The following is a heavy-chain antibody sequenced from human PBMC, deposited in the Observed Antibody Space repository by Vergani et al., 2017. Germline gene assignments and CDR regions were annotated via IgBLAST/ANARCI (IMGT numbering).Heavy chain of an antibody. V-gene: IGHV3-13*01. CDR2: IGVAGDT. CDR1: EFSLNNYD. D-gene: IGHD6-13*01. CDR3: ARSSGAGSGISWHHWHLDL. J-gene: IGHJ2*01. Sequence: EVQLVESGGGLIQPGESLTLSCAASEFSLNNYDVHWVRQAPGKGLEWVSTIGVAGDTYYSGSVKGRFTISRDTAKESLRLQMTSLRAGDTAIYYCARSSGAGSGISWHHWHLDLWGRGTLVTVSS.